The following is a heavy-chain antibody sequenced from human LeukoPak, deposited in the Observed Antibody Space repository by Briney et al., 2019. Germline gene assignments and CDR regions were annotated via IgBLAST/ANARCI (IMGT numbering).Heavy chain of an antibody. CDR2: MNPNSGNT. V-gene: IGHV1-8*01. CDR1: GYTFTNYD. Sequence: ASVKVSCKASGYTFTNYDINWVRQATGQGLEWLRWMNPNSGNTGYAQKFQGSVTMTRNTSITTAYMELNSLRSEDTAIYYCSRGLRDSSGKEYFDYWGQGTLVTVSS. J-gene: IGHJ4*02. D-gene: IGHD3-22*01. CDR3: SRGLRDSSGKEYFDY.